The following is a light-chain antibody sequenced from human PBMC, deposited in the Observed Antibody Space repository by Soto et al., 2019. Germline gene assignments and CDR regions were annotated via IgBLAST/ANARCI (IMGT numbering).Light chain of an antibody. V-gene: IGKV3-20*01. CDR3: QQYGSSTAT. J-gene: IGKJ1*01. Sequence: EIVLTQSPGTLSLSPGERATLSCRASPSVSSRSLAWYQQKPGQDPRILISDASNRDGDIPDRFSGSGSGTEFNLTISRLESEDFAVYYCQQYGSSTATFGQGTKVDIK. CDR1: PSVSSRS. CDR2: DAS.